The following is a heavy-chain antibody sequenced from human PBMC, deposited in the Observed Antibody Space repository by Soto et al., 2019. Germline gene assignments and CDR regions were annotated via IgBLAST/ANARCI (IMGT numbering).Heavy chain of an antibody. CDR2: ISGSGGST. Sequence: GGSLRLSCAASGFTFSSYAMSWVRQAPGKGLEWVSAISGSGGSTYYADSVKGRFTISRDNSKNTLYLQMNSLRAEDTAVYYCASPGELRYFDWLFFDYWGQGTLVTVSS. J-gene: IGHJ4*02. D-gene: IGHD3-9*01. CDR1: GFTFSSYA. V-gene: IGHV3-23*01. CDR3: ASPGELRYFDWLFFDY.